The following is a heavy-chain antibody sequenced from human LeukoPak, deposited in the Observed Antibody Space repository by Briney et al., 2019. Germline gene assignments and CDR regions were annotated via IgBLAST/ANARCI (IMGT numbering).Heavy chain of an antibody. Sequence: GASVKVSCKASGYTFTGYYMHWVRQAPGQGLEWMGWINPNSGGTNYAQKFQGRVTMTRDTSISTAYMELSRLRSDDTAVYYCARGQIGTFGSLIVEYYYYYMDVWGKGTTVTVSS. CDR2: INPNSGGT. V-gene: IGHV1-2*02. CDR3: ARGQIGTFGSLIVEYYYYYMDV. J-gene: IGHJ6*03. D-gene: IGHD3-16*01. CDR1: GYTFTGYY.